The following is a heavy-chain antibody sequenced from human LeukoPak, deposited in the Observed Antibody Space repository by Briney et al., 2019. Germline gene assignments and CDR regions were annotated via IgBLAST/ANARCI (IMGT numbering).Heavy chain of an antibody. CDR2: IYYSGST. V-gene: IGHV4-30-4*08. CDR1: GGSISSGDYY. Sequence: PSETLSLTCAVSGGSISSGDYYWSWIRQPPGKGLEWIGYIYYSGSTYYNPSLKSRVTISVDTSKNQFSLKLSSVTAADTAVYYCARAHVLPDGKEFDYWGQGTLVTVSS. CDR3: ARAHVLPDGKEFDY. D-gene: IGHD3-10*01. J-gene: IGHJ4*02.